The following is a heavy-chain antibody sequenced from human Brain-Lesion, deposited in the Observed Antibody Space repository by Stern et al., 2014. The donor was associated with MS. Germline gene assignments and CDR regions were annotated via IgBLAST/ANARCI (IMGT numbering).Heavy chain of an antibody. J-gene: IGHJ4*02. CDR3: ATLSPGAGGNYYRHFDY. V-gene: IGHV1-24*01. CDR1: GYTLTDLS. CDR2: FDPEDGEP. D-gene: IGHD1-26*01. Sequence: VQLVQSGAEVKKPGASVKVSCKASGYTLTDLSMHWVRQAPRKGLEWMGGFDPEDGEPIYAQKFQGRVTMTEDTSTDTAYMELSSLRSEDTAVYYCATLSPGAGGNYYRHFDYWGQGTLVTVSS.